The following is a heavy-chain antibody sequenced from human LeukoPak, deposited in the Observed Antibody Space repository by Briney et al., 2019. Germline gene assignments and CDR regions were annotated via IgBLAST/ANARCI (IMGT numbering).Heavy chain of an antibody. D-gene: IGHD2-2*01. CDR1: GFTFSSYS. J-gene: IGHJ3*02. V-gene: IGHV3-21*01. CDR3: ARDGGERGYCSSTSCPIDAFDI. Sequence: GGSLRLSCAASGFTFSSYSMNWVRQAPGKGLEWVSSISSSSSYIYYADSVKGRFTISRDNAKNSLYLQMNSLRAEDTAVYYCARDGGERGYCSSTSCPIDAFDIWGQGTMVTVSS. CDR2: ISSSSSYI.